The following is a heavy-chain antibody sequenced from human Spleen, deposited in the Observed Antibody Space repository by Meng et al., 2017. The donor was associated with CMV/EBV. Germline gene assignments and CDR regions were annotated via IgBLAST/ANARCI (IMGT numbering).Heavy chain of an antibody. CDR2: IYWNDDK. Sequence: SGPTLVKPTQTLTLTCTFSGFSLSTGGAGVGWIRQPPGKALEWLALIYWNDDKRYSPSLKSRLTITKDTSKNQVVLTMTNMDPVDTATYYCAHSRVVVTTPFFDYWGQGTLVTVSS. V-gene: IGHV2-5*01. CDR1: GFSLSTGGAG. CDR3: AHSRVVVTTPFFDY. J-gene: IGHJ4*02. D-gene: IGHD3-22*01.